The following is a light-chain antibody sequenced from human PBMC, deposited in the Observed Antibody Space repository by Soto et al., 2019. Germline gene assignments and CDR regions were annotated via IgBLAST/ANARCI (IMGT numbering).Light chain of an antibody. J-gene: IGKJ2*01. CDR2: GAT. Sequence: EIVLTQSPGTLSLSPGERATLSCRASQRVSSRYLAWYQQKPGQAPRLLTYGATSRATGNPDRFSGSGSGTDFSLSISRLEPEGYAVYYFQQDGRPPDTFGQENKVEIK. CDR1: QRVSSRY. CDR3: QQDGRPPDT. V-gene: IGKV3-20*01.